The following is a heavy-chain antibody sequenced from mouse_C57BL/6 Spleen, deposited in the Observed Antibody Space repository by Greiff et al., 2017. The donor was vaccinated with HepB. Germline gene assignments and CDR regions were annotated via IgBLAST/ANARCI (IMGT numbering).Heavy chain of an antibody. J-gene: IGHJ1*03. Sequence: QVQLKESGPELVKPGASVKISCKASGYAFSSSWMNWVKQRPGKGLEWIGRIYPGDGDTNYNGKFKGKATLTADKSSSTAYMQLSSLTSEDSAVYFCARLYGYDGYFDVWGTGTTVTVSS. V-gene: IGHV1-82*01. CDR2: IYPGDGDT. CDR1: GYAFSSSW. CDR3: ARLYGYDGYFDV. D-gene: IGHD2-2*01.